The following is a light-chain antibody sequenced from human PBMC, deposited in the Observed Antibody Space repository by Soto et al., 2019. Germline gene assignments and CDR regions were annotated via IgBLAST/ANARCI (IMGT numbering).Light chain of an antibody. J-gene: IGKJ1*01. CDR1: QSISSW. CDR3: QQYNSYSWT. V-gene: IGKV1-5*01. CDR2: DAS. Sequence: DIQMTQSPSTLSASVGDRVTITCRASQSISSWLAWYQQKPGKAPKLLIYDASSLESGVPSRFSGSGSGTDFTLTISSLQPDDFATYYCQQYNSYSWTFGQGIKVEIK.